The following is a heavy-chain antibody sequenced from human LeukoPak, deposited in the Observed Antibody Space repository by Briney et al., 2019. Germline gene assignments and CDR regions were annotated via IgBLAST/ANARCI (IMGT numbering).Heavy chain of an antibody. D-gene: IGHD1-1*01. CDR2: IHPGTGDT. CDR1: GYTFTGYY. CDR3: ASYASGYNWLRV. V-gene: IGHV1-2*02. Sequence: ASVKVSCKTSGYTFTGYYMHWVRQAPGQGLEWMGWIHPGTGDTNYAQKFQDRVTVTRDTSIATAYMDLIRLTSDDTAVYYCASYASGYNWLRVWGQGTLVTVSS. J-gene: IGHJ4*02.